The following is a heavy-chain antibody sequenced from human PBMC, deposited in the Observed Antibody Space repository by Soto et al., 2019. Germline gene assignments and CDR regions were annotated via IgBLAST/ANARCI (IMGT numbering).Heavy chain of an antibody. D-gene: IGHD2-2*01. CDR3: ARSIKIVVVPAATDAFDI. V-gene: IGHV2-70*01. CDR1: GFSLSTSGMC. CDR2: IDWDDDK. J-gene: IGHJ3*02. Sequence: SGPTLVNPTQTLTLTCTFSGFSLSTSGMCVSWIRQPPGKALEWLALIDWDDDKYYSTSLKTRLTISKDTSKNQVVLTMTNMDPVDTATYYCARSIKIVVVPAATDAFDIWGQGTMVTVSS.